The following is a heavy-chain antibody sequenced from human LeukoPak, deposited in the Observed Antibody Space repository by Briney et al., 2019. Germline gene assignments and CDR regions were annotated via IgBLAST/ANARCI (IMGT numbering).Heavy chain of an antibody. D-gene: IGHD2-8*02. CDR2: MSPNGPYR. Sequence: PGGSLRLSCTASRFNFSDYTLQWVRQAPGKGLEFVSSMSPNGPYRSYVEYVKGRFIMSRDNPKNTVFLQMDSLRVEGMAVYYCGGVRDPGAFWGQGTVVTVSS. CDR1: RFNFSDYT. J-gene: IGHJ4*02. V-gene: IGHV3-64*02. CDR3: GGVRDPGAF.